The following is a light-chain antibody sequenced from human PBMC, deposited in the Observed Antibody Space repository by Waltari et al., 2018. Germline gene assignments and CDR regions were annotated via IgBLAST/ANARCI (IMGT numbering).Light chain of an antibody. CDR3: SSYAGSSNLI. V-gene: IGLV2-8*01. Sequence: QSALTQPPSASGSPGQSVTIPCTGTSSDIGSSTYVPWYQQHPPKAPKLMIYEVNKRPSGVPDRFSGSKSGNTASLTVSGLQADDEADYYCSSYAGSSNLIFGGGTKLTVL. CDR1: SSDIGSSTY. CDR2: EVN. J-gene: IGLJ2*01.